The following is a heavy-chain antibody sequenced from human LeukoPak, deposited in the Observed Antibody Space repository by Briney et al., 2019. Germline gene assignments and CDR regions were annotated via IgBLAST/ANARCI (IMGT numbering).Heavy chain of an antibody. Sequence: GGSLKLSCEAPAFTFRSHGMHWVRQAPDNRLERVAFIRSDGSDKYYADSVKGRFTISRDNSKNTLFLQMNSLRAEDTAVFYCAKDLGLGTYEGLDYWGQGTLVTVSS. V-gene: IGHV3-30*02. D-gene: IGHD1-26*01. CDR2: IRSDGSDK. CDR1: AFTFRSHG. CDR3: AKDLGLGTYEGLDY. J-gene: IGHJ4*02.